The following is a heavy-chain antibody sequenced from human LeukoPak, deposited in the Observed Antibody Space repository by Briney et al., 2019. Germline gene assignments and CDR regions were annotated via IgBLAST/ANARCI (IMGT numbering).Heavy chain of an antibody. V-gene: IGHV3-21*01. D-gene: IGHD3-9*01. Sequence: PGGSLRLSCAASGFTFSSYSMNSVRQAPGKGLEWVSSISSSSSYIYYADSVKGRFTISRDNAKNSLYLQMNSLRAEDTAVYYCARDPYYDILTGSLRGGFDYWGQGTLVTVSS. CDR1: GFTFSSYS. CDR3: ARDPYYDILTGSLRGGFDY. CDR2: ISSSSSYI. J-gene: IGHJ4*02.